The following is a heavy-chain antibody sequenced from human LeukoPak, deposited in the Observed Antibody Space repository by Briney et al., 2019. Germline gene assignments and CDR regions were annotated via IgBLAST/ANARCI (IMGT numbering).Heavy chain of an antibody. CDR3: ARDPSTVAFDI. V-gene: IGHV3-21*01. CDR2: ISSSSYI. J-gene: IGHJ3*02. D-gene: IGHD4-17*01. Sequence: GGSLRLSCAASGFTFSGYSMNWVRQAPGKGLEWVSSISSSSYIYYADSVKGRFTISRDNAKNSLYLQMNSLRAEDTAVYYCARDPSTVAFDIWGQGTMVTVSS. CDR1: GFTFSGYS.